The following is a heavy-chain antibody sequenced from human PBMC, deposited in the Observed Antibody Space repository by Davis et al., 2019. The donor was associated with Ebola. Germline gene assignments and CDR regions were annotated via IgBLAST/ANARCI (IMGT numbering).Heavy chain of an antibody. D-gene: IGHD2-15*01. J-gene: IGHJ4*02. CDR3: AKDLWDFGVVAAGY. CDR1: GFTFSSYG. V-gene: IGHV3-30*18. Sequence: GESLKISCAASGFTFSSYGMHWVRQAPGKGLELVAVISYDGSNKYYADSVKGRFTISRDNSKNTLYLQMNSLRAEDTAVYYCAKDLWDFGVVAAGYWGQGTLVTVSS. CDR2: ISYDGSNK.